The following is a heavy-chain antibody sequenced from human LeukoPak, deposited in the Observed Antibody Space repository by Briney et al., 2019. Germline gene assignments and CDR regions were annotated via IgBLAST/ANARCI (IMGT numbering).Heavy chain of an antibody. CDR2: IYYSGST. J-gene: IGHJ5*02. CDR3: AREEMATMNWFDP. V-gene: IGHV4-30-4*08. D-gene: IGHD5-24*01. Sequence: SQTLSLTCTVSGGSISSGDYYWSWIRQPPGTGLEWIGYIYYSGSTYYNPSLKSRVTISVDTSKNQFSLKLSSVTAADTAVYYCAREEMATMNWFDPWGQRTLVTVSS. CDR1: GGSISSGDYY.